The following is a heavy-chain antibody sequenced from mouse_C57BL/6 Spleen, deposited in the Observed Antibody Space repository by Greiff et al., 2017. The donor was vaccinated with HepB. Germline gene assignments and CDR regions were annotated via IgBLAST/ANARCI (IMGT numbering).Heavy chain of an antibody. CDR3: ARMTANWDYFDY. CDR2: SRNKANDYTT. D-gene: IGHD4-1*01. J-gene: IGHJ2*01. CDR1: GFTFSDFY. Sequence: EVNVVESGGGLVQSGRSLRLSCATSGFTFSDFYMEWVRQAPGKGLEWIAASRNKANDYTTEYSASVKGRFIVSRDTSQSILYLQMNALRAEDTAIYYCARMTANWDYFDYWGQGTTLTVSS. V-gene: IGHV7-1*01.